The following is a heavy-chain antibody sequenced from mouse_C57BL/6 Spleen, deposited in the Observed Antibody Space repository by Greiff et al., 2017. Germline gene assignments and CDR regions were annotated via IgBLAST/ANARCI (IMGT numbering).Heavy chain of an antibody. CDR2: IDPSDSET. V-gene: IGHV1-52*01. CDR3: ARGWSRGYFDV. CDR1: GYTFTSYW. J-gene: IGHJ1*03. D-gene: IGHD2-3*01. Sequence: VQLQQPGAELVRPGSSVKLSCKASGYTFTSYWMHWVKQRPIPGLEWIGNIDPSDSETHYNQKFKDKATLTVDKSSSTAYMQLSSLTSEDSAVLYCARGWSRGYFDVWGTGTTVTVSA.